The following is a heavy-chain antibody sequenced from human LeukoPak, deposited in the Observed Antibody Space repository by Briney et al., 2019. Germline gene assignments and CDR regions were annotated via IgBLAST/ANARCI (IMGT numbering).Heavy chain of an antibody. CDR2: IYPGDSDT. CDR1: GYSFTSYW. J-gene: IGHJ3*02. CDR3: AGVSRYSGYEGDAFDI. D-gene: IGHD5-12*01. Sequence: RGESLKISCKGSGYSFTSYWIGWVRQMPGKGLEWMGIIYPGDSDTRYSPSFQGQVTISADKSISTAYLQWSSLKASDTAMYYCAGVSRYSGYEGDAFDIWGQGTKVTVSS. V-gene: IGHV5-51*01.